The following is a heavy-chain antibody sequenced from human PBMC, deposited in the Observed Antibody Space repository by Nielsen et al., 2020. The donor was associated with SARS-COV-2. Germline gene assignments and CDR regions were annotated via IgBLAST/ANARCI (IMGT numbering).Heavy chain of an antibody. CDR3: ARSRARYCTNGVCYKSYYYYGMDV. D-gene: IGHD2-8*01. CDR2: INHSGST. Sequence: SETLSLTCAVCGGSFSGYYWSWIRQPPGKGLEWIGEINHSGSTNYNPSLKSRVTISVDTSKNQFSLKLSSVTAADTAVYYCARSRARYCTNGVCYKSYYYYGMDVWGQGTTVTVSS. J-gene: IGHJ6*02. CDR1: GGSFSGYY. V-gene: IGHV4-34*01.